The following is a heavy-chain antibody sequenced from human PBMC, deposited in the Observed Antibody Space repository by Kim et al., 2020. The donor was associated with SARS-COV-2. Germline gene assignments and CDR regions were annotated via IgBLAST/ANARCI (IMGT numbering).Heavy chain of an antibody. V-gene: IGHV1-69*13. CDR1: GGTFSSYA. CDR2: IIPIFGTA. J-gene: IGHJ5*02. Sequence: SVKVSCKASGGTFSSYAISWVRQAPGQGLEWMGGIIPIFGTANYAQKFQGRVTITADESTNTAYMELSSLRSEDTAVYYCARSLVGVTLWCYTWGQGTLVTVSS. CDR3: ARSLVGVTLWCYT. D-gene: IGHD1-26*01.